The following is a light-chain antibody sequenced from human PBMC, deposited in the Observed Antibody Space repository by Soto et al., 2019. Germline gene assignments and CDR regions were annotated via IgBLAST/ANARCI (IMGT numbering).Light chain of an antibody. CDR3: AAWDDSLNGPG. Sequence: QSVLTQPPSVSGAPGQRVTISCTGSSSNIGAGYDVHWYQQLPGTAPKLLIFGNDNRPSGVPDRFSGSKSGTSASLAITGLQADDEADYYCAAWDDSLNGPGFGGGTKLTVL. V-gene: IGLV1-40*01. CDR2: GND. J-gene: IGLJ2*01. CDR1: SSNIGAGYD.